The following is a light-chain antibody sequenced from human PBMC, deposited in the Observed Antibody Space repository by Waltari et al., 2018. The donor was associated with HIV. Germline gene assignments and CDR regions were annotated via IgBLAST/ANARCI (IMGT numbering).Light chain of an antibody. J-gene: IGKJ2*01. V-gene: IGKV1-39*01. CDR1: QTIPNY. Sequence: DIQMTQSPSSLSASVGDRVTITCRASQTIPNYLNWYHQKPGKAPKLLIYAISTLQSGLPSRFRGSGSGTNVTLTINTLQPEDCGTYYCQQSFSTLPYTFGQGTKVEI. CDR2: AIS. CDR3: QQSFSTLPYT.